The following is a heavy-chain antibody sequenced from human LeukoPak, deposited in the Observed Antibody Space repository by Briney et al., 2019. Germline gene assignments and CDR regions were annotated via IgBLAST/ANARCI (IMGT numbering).Heavy chain of an antibody. Sequence: ASVKVSCKASGYTFNSYAMHWVRQAPGQRLEWMGWINAGNGNTKYSQKFQGRVTITRDTSASTAYMELSSLRSEDTAVYYCARDSEPYGSGMLSDYWGQGTLGTVSS. CDR3: ARDSEPYGSGMLSDY. D-gene: IGHD3-10*01. CDR2: INAGNGNT. J-gene: IGHJ4*02. V-gene: IGHV1-3*01. CDR1: GYTFNSYA.